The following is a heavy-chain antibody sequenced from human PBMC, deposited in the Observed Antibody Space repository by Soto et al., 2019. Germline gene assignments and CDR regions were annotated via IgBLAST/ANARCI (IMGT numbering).Heavy chain of an antibody. CDR2: IRAKTNNYAT. Sequence: EVQLVESGGGLVQPGGSLKLSCAASGFTFSDSVIHWVRQASGKRLEWVGRIRAKTNNYATAYTASVKGRFSISRDDSKSIAYLQMSSLQTEDMAVYYCARHTDYYDSSGYWGWGLGTLVTVSS. CDR3: ARHTDYYDSSGYWG. V-gene: IGHV3-73*02. J-gene: IGHJ4*02. CDR1: GFTFSDSV. D-gene: IGHD3-22*01.